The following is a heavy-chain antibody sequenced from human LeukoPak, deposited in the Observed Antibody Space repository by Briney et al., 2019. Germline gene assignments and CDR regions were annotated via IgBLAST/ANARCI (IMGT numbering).Heavy chain of an antibody. D-gene: IGHD1-7*01. CDR2: IYHSGST. J-gene: IGHJ6*04. Sequence: PSETLSLTCAVSGGSISSGGYSWSWIRQPPGKGLEWIGYIYHSGSTYYNPSLKSRVTISVDRSKNQFFLKLSSVTAADMAVYYCARGNSRYYYYGMDVWGKGTTVTVSS. CDR3: ARGNSRYYYYGMDV. V-gene: IGHV4-30-2*01. CDR1: GGSISSGGYS.